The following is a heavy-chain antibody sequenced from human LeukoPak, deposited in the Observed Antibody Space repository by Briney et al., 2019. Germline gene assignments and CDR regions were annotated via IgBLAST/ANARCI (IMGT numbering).Heavy chain of an antibody. J-gene: IGHJ4*02. CDR2: MNPNSGNT. CDR3: ARALYSGYDYFDY. Sequence: ASVKVSCKASGYTLTDYYLHWVRQATGQGLEWMGWMNPNSGNTGYAQKFQGRVTMTRNTSISTAYMELSSLRSEDTAVYYCARALYSGYDYFDYWGQGTLVTVSS. V-gene: IGHV1-8*02. CDR1: GYTLTDYY. D-gene: IGHD5-12*01.